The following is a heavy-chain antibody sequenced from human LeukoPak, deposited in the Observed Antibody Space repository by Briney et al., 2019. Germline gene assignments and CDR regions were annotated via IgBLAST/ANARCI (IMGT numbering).Heavy chain of an antibody. CDR2: INPSGGST. CDR3: ASVWFGEFAFDI. J-gene: IGHJ3*02. CDR1: GYTFTSYY. V-gene: IGHV1-46*01. D-gene: IGHD3-10*01. Sequence: ASVKVSCKASGYTFTSYYMHWVRQAPGQGLEWMGIINPSGGSTSYAQKFQGRVTMTSDTSTSTVYMELSSLRSEDTAVYYCASVWFGEFAFDIWGQGTMVTVSS.